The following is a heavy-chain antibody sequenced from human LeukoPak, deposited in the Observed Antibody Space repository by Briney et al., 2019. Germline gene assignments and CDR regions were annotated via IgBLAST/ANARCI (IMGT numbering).Heavy chain of an antibody. V-gene: IGHV4-39*01. J-gene: IGHJ5*02. CDR3: ARHIKAAADNIYWFDP. CDR1: GGSISSSSYY. CDR2: IYYSGST. Sequence: SETLSLTCTVSGGSISSSSYYWGWIRQPPGKGLEWIGSIYYSGSTYYNPSLKSRVTISVDTSKNQFSLKLSSVTAADTAVYYCARHIKAAADNIYWFDPWGQGTLVTVSS. D-gene: IGHD6-13*01.